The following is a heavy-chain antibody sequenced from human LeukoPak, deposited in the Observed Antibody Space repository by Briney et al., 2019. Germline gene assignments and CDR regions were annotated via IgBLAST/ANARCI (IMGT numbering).Heavy chain of an antibody. J-gene: IGHJ4*02. CDR2: ITATSLHI. V-gene: IGHV3-21*01. Sequence: GGSLRLSCAASGVTFSGYSMNWVRQAPGKGLEWVSAITATSLHIYYADSVKGRFTISRDNAKNSLYLQMNSLRAEDTAVYYCAREGRLSSGYRVGYWGQGTLVTVSS. CDR1: GVTFSGYS. D-gene: IGHD6-19*01. CDR3: AREGRLSSGYRVGY.